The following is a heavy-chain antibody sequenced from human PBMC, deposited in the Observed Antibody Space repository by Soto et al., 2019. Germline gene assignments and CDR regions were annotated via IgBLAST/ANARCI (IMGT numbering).Heavy chain of an antibody. D-gene: IGHD2-2*01. CDR1: GGSIISTTYY. V-gene: IGHV4-39*01. Sequence: PETLSLTCTVSGGSIISTTYYWGWLRQTPGKGPEWIATIYYSGTTYYNPSLKSRVTISVDTSKNQFSLKLSSVTAADTAVYYCATVVVPGRFDHWGQGTLVTVSS. CDR2: IYYSGTT. CDR3: ATVVVPGRFDH. J-gene: IGHJ4*02.